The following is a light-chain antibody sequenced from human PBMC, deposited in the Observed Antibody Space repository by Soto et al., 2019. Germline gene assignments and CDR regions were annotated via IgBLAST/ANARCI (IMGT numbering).Light chain of an antibody. V-gene: IGKV3-11*01. CDR3: QQRTNWPPWT. CDR1: QSVSSY. Sequence: EIVLTQSPATLSLSPGERATLSCRASQSVSSYLDWYQQKPGQAPRLLIYDASNRATGTPARFSGSGSGTDFTLTFSSLEPEDFAVYYCQQRTNWPPWTFGQGTKVEIK. CDR2: DAS. J-gene: IGKJ1*01.